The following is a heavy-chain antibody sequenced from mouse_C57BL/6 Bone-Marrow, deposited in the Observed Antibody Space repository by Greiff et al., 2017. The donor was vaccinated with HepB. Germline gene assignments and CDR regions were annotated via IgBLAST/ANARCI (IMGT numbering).Heavy chain of an antibody. D-gene: IGHD4-1*01. CDR1: GFTFSDYG. V-gene: IGHV5-15*01. J-gene: IGHJ1*03. CDR2: ISNLAYSI. Sequence: EVQLVESGGGLVQPGGSLKLSCAASGFTFSDYGMAWVRQAPRKGPEWVAFISNLAYSIYYADTVTGRFTISRENAKNTLYLEMSSLRSEDTAMYYCARQGGLTGTRYFDVWGTGTTVTVSS. CDR3: ARQGGLTGTRYFDV.